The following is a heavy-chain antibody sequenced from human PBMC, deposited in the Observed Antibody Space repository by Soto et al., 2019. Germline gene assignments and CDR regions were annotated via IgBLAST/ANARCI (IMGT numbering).Heavy chain of an antibody. D-gene: IGHD4-17*01. J-gene: IGHJ5*02. CDR2: MNPNSGNT. CDR1: GYTFTSYD. V-gene: IGHV1-8*01. Sequence: QVQLVQSGAEVKKPGASVKVSCKASGYTFTSYDINWVRQATGQGLEYLGWMNPNSGNTGYVQKFQGRVTMTRDTSISTAYMELSSLRSADTAVYFCARGVKSGAYSRWFDPWGQGTLVTVSS. CDR3: ARGVKSGAYSRWFDP.